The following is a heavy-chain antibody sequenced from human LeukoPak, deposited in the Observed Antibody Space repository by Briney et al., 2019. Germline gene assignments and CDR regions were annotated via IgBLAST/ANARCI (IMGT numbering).Heavy chain of an antibody. J-gene: IGHJ6*03. V-gene: IGHV4-59*01. Sequence: SETLSLTCTVSGGSISSYYWSWIRQPPGKGLEWIGYIYYSGSTNYNPSLKSRVTISVDTSKNQFSLKLSSVTAADTAVYYCARDSLVDTENCYYYYMDVWGKGTTVTVSS. CDR2: IYYSGST. D-gene: IGHD5-18*01. CDR1: GGSISSYY. CDR3: ARDSLVDTENCYYYYMDV.